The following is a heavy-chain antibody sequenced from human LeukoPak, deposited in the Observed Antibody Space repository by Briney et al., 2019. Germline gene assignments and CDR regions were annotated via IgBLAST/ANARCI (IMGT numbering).Heavy chain of an antibody. V-gene: IGHV3-48*03. D-gene: IGHD3-9*01. J-gene: IGHJ6*04. CDR2: ISSSGSTI. CDR1: GFTFSSYE. Sequence: GGSLRLSCAASGFTFSSYEMNWVRQAPGKGLEWVSYISSSGSTIYYADSVKGRFTISRDNAKNSLYLQMNSLRAEDTAVYYCARGPIDILTGYHYYYYGMDVWGKGTTVTVSS. CDR3: ARGPIDILTGYHYYYYGMDV.